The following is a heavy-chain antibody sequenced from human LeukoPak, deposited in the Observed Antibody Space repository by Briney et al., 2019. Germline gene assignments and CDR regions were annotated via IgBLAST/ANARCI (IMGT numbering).Heavy chain of an antibody. CDR3: ARDHLYYYDSSGHFDY. CDR2: ISSSGSTI. D-gene: IGHD3-22*01. CDR1: GFTFSDYY. Sequence: GGSLRLSCAASGFTFSDYYMSWIRQAPGKGLEWVSYISSSGSTIYCADSVKGRFTISRDNAKNSLYLQMNSLRAEDTAVYYCARDHLYYYDSSGHFDYWSQGTLVTVSS. J-gene: IGHJ4*02. V-gene: IGHV3-11*04.